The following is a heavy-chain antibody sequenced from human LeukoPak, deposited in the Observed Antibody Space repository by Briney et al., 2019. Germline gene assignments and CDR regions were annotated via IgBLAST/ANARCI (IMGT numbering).Heavy chain of an antibody. Sequence: TPSQTLSLTCTVSGGSISSGDYYWSWIRQPPGKGLEWVVYIYYSGSTYYNPSLKSRVTISVDTSKNQFSLKLSSVTAADTAVYYSARDRHPLGYYGMDVWGQGTTVTVSS. D-gene: IGHD7-27*01. CDR2: IYYSGST. V-gene: IGHV4-30-4*01. CDR3: ARDRHPLGYYGMDV. J-gene: IGHJ6*02. CDR1: GGSISSGDYY.